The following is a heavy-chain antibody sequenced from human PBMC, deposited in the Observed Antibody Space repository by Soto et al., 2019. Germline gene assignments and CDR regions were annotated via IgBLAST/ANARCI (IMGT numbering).Heavy chain of an antibody. J-gene: IGHJ4*02. D-gene: IGHD1-1*01. CDR3: ARLEALATISYYFYF. CDR2: IYYRGNA. V-gene: IGHV4-39*01. CDR1: DDSINSDKYY. Sequence: SETLSRTCSVSDDSINSDKYYWGWIRQPPGKGLEWIGSIYYRGNAYYNPSLQTRVTISLDKSRSQFSLKLNSVTAADSAVYFCARLEALATISYYFYFWGPGALVTVSS.